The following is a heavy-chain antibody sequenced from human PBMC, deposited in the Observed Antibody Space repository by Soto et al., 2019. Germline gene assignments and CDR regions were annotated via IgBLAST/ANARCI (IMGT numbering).Heavy chain of an antibody. CDR1: GFTFSSYA. Sequence: PGGSLRLSCAASGFTFSSYAMHWVRQAPGKGLEWVAVISYDGSNKYYADSVKGRFTISRDNSKNTLYLQMNSLRAEDTAVYYCAKDRDYSSGWYGPGGAFDIWGQGTMVTVSS. D-gene: IGHD6-19*01. J-gene: IGHJ3*02. V-gene: IGHV3-30-3*01. CDR2: ISYDGSNK. CDR3: AKDRDYSSGWYGPGGAFDI.